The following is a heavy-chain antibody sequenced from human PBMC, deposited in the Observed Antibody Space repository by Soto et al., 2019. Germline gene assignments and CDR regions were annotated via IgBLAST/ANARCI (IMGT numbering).Heavy chain of an antibody. Sequence: QVQLVESGGGVVQPGRSLRLSCAASGFTFSTYAMHWVRQAPGKGLEGVAVISYDGGNNYYAASVKGRFTISRDNSKNTLYLQLNSLGAEDTAVYYCARTYDSSGYYFDYWGQGTLVTVSS. CDR2: ISYDGGNN. J-gene: IGHJ4*02. D-gene: IGHD3-22*01. CDR1: GFTFSTYA. V-gene: IGHV3-30-3*01. CDR3: ARTYDSSGYYFDY.